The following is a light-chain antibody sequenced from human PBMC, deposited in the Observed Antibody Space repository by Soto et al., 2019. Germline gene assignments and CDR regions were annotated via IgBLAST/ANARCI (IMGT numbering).Light chain of an antibody. CDR2: GAS. V-gene: IGKV3-20*01. J-gene: IGKJ5*01. CDR1: QSVDSNY. CDR3: QQYGTPRSVT. Sequence: EIVLTQSPGTLSLSPGEEATLSCRASQSVDSNYLAWYQQKPGQTPRLITYGASGRADGIPHRFSGSGFGTDFTLTISKVEPEDFAVYYCQQYGTPRSVTFXQGTRMEIK.